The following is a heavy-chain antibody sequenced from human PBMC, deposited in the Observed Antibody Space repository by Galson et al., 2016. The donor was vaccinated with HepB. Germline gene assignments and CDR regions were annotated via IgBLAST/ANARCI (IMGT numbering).Heavy chain of an antibody. CDR3: ATTRLLDN. CDR1: GFTFGSYV. D-gene: IGHD1-14*01. J-gene: IGHJ4*02. CDR2: ISHDATVT. V-gene: IGHV3-74*03. Sequence: LRLSCAASGFTFGSYVMHWVRQAPGKGLVWVSRISHDATVTTYADSAKGRFIISRDNAKNTVYLQMRSLRAEDTAFYYCATTRLLDNWGQGILVTVSS.